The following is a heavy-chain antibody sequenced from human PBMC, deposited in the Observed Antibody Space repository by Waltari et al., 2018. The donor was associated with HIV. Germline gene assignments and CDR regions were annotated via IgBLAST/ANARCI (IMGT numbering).Heavy chain of an antibody. D-gene: IGHD4-17*01. Sequence: QLQLQESGPGLVKPSETLSLTCTVSGGSISSSSYYWGWIRQPPGKGLEWIGSIYYSGGTYYNPSLKSRVTISVDTSKNQFSLKLSSVTAADTAVYYCAGGYPASTVSHDAFDIWGQGTMVTVSS. CDR1: GGSISSSSYY. V-gene: IGHV4-39*07. J-gene: IGHJ3*02. CDR3: AGGYPASTVSHDAFDI. CDR2: IYYSGGT.